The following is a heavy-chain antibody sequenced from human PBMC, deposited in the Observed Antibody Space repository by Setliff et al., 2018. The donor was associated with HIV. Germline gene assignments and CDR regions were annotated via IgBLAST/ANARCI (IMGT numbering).Heavy chain of an antibody. CDR3: ATRAYDSRGYLRSRVSGAAFDI. CDR2: FDPQYDKT. J-gene: IGHJ3*02. Sequence: ASVKVSCKVSGYTLTELSIHWVRQAPGKGLEWMGGFDPQYDKTFYAQKFQGRVTVSEDTSTDTAYMELSSRRSEDTAVYYCATRAYDSRGYLRSRVSGAAFDIWGQGTMVTVSS. CDR1: GYTLTELS. D-gene: IGHD3-22*01. V-gene: IGHV1-24*01.